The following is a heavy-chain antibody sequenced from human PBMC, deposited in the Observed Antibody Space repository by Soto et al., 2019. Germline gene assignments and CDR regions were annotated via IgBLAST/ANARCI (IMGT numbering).Heavy chain of an antibody. CDR3: ARDHHSYYDTSGYYPYFDF. J-gene: IGHJ4*02. V-gene: IGHV4-61*01. D-gene: IGHD3-22*01. CDR1: GGSVNTAPYH. CDR2: IYYTGST. Sequence: SETLSLTCTVSGGSVNTAPYHWSWIRQSPRNGLEWIGNIYYTGSTNYNPSSESRVAISLDTSNNQFSLRLTSLTAADTAVYFCARDHHSYYDTSGYYPYFDFWGQGTLVTV.